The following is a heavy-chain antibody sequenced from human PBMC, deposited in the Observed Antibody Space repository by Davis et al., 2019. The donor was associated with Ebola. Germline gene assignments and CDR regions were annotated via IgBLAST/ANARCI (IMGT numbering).Heavy chain of an antibody. J-gene: IGHJ3*02. Sequence: PGGSLRLSCAVSGYSISSGYYWGWIRQPPGKGLEWIGSIYHSGNTYYNPSLKSRVTISVDTSKNQFSVKLTSVTAADTAVYYCAKTGTWDAFDIWGQGTMVTVSS. CDR1: GYSISSGYY. D-gene: IGHD3-10*01. CDR2: IYHSGNT. V-gene: IGHV4-38-2*01. CDR3: AKTGTWDAFDI.